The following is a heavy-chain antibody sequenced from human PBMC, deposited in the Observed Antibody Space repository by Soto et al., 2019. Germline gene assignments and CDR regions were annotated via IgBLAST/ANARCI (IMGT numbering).Heavy chain of an antibody. D-gene: IGHD6-19*01. CDR3: AKERGEQWLVPGGGFDY. V-gene: IGHV3-30*18. J-gene: IGHJ4*02. CDR1: GFTFSSYG. CDR2: ISYDGSNK. Sequence: QVQLVESGGGEVQPGRSLRLSCAASGFTFSSYGMHWVRQAPGKGLEWVAVISYDGSNKYYADSVKGRFTISRDNSKNTLYLQMNSLRAEDTAAYYCAKERGEQWLVPGGGFDYWGQGTLVTVSS.